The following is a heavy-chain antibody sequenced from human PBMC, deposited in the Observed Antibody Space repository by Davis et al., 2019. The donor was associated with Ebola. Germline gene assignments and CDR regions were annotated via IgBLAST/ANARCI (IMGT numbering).Heavy chain of an antibody. CDR3: AREPYGSGKSDAFDI. CDR2: IYYSGST. J-gene: IGHJ3*02. CDR1: GGSISSSSYY. V-gene: IGHV4-39*02. Sequence: SETLSLTCTVSGGSISSSSYYWGWIRQPPGKGLEWIGSIYYSGSTYYNPSLKSRVTISVDTSKNQFSLKLSSVTAADTAVYYCAREPYGSGKSDAFDIWGQGTMVTVSS. D-gene: IGHD3-10*01.